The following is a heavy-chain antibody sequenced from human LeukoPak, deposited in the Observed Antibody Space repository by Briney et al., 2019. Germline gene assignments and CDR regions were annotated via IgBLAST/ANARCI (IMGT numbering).Heavy chain of an antibody. V-gene: IGHV4-39*01. D-gene: IGHD3-10*01. CDR2: IYYSGNT. CDR3: ARQTGSGLFILP. CDR1: GDSISNSNLY. J-gene: IGHJ4*02. Sequence: SETLSLTCIVSGDSISNSNLYWGWIRQPPGKGLEWIGSIYYSGNTYYNASLKSRVSISVDTSKNQFSLRLTSVTAADTAVYYCARQTGSGLFILPGGQGKLVTVSS.